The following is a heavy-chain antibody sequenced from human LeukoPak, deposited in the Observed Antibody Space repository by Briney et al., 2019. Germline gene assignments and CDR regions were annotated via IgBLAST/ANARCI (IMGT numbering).Heavy chain of an antibody. CDR1: GGSISSGSYY. Sequence: PSETLSLTCTVSGGSISSGSYYWGWIRQPPGKGLEWIGSIYYSGSTNHNPSLKSRVTISVDTSKNQFSLKLSSVTAADTAVYYCARAPWGRSDFWSGHPYYFDYWGQGTLVTVSS. CDR2: IYYSGST. CDR3: ARAPWGRSDFWSGHPYYFDY. J-gene: IGHJ4*02. V-gene: IGHV4-39*07. D-gene: IGHD3-3*01.